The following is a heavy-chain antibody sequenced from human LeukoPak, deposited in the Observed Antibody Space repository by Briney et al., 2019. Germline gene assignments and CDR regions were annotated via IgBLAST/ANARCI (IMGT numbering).Heavy chain of an antibody. CDR3: ARVAVAGHFDY. V-gene: IGHV3-64*02. J-gene: IGHJ4*02. CDR2: ISSNGGST. Sequence: GGSLRLSCAVSGFTFSSYAMHWVRQAPGKGLEYVSAISSNGGSTYYADSVKGRFTISRDNSKNTLYLQMGSLRGEDMAVYYCARVAVAGHFDYWGQGTLVTVSS. CDR1: GFTFSSYA. D-gene: IGHD6-19*01.